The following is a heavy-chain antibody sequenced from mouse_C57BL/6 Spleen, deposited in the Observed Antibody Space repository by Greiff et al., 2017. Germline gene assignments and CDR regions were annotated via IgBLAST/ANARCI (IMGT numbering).Heavy chain of an antibody. V-gene: IGHV1-26*01. Sequence: VQLQQSGPELVKPGASVKISCKASGYTFTDYYMNWVKQSHGKSLEWIGDINPNNGGTSYNQKFTGKATLTVDKSSSTAYMELRSLTSEDSAVYYCIAYYAMDDWGQGTSVTVSS. D-gene: IGHD6-1*01. CDR2: INPNNGGT. CDR1: GYTFTDYY. J-gene: IGHJ4*01. CDR3: IAYYAMDD.